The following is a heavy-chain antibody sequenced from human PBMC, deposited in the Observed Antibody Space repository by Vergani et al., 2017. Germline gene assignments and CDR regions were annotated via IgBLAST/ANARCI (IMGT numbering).Heavy chain of an antibody. Sequence: VQLVESGGGVVQPGRSLTLSCAASGFSFSSYGMHWFRQAPGKGLEWFGRIRNIANGYTTEYATSVNGRFAIWRDDSKRSVFLLLNGLKTDDTAVYFCARVXAGVTDPVEMIFDAWGQGTLVTVSS. D-gene: IGHD4-23*01. V-gene: IGHV3-72*01. CDR1: GFSFSSYG. CDR3: ARVXAGVTDPVEMIFDA. CDR2: IRNIANGYTT. J-gene: IGHJ5*02.